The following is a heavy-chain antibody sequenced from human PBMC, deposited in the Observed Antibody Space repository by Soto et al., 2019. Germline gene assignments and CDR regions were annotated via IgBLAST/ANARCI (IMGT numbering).Heavy chain of an antibody. Sequence: QVQLVQSGAEVKKPGASVKVSCKASGYTFTSYAMHWVRQAPGQRLEWMGWINAGNGNTKYSQKFQGRVTITRDTSASTAYIELSSLRSEDTAVYYCASHPYSYDSSGPRGDYWGQGTLVTVSS. CDR2: INAGNGNT. CDR3: ASHPYSYDSSGPRGDY. CDR1: GYTFTSYA. D-gene: IGHD3-22*01. J-gene: IGHJ4*02. V-gene: IGHV1-3*01.